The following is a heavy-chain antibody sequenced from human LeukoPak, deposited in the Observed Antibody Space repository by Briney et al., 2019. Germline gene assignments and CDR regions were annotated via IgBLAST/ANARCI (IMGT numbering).Heavy chain of an antibody. V-gene: IGHV1-69*10. D-gene: IGHD4-17*01. CDR1: GGSNYA. Sequence: ASVKVSCKVSGGSNYAISWVRLVSGQGLEWLGGIIPLLDAANSAQKFRGRVTFTADKLTRTAYMELSSLRSEDTAVYYCARGDYDDSGDFRTLEYWGQGTLVTVSS. CDR3: ARGDYDDSGDFRTLEY. J-gene: IGHJ4*02. CDR2: IIPLLDAA.